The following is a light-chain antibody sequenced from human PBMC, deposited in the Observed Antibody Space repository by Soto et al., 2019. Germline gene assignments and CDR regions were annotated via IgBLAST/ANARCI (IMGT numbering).Light chain of an antibody. V-gene: IGLV3-21*04. CDR1: NIGSKS. CDR2: YDS. Sequence: YELTQPPSVSVAPGKTARITCGGNNIGSKSVHWYQQRPGQAPVLVIYYDSDRPSGIPERFSGSNSGNTATLTISRVEAGDEADYYCQVWDSSSDHVVFGGGTKLTVL. J-gene: IGLJ2*01. CDR3: QVWDSSSDHVV.